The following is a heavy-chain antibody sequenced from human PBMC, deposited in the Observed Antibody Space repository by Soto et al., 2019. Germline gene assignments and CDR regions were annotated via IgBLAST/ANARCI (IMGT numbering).Heavy chain of an antibody. CDR3: VRIRYQLPSSVLWLDP. D-gene: IGHD3-16*01. CDR2: INHVGGT. Sequence: SETLSLTCAVYGGFLSESYWTWIRQPPGKGLEWIGEINHVGGTNYNPSLKSRVTMSVDTSQNQFSLRLISVTAADTAMYFCVRIRYQLPSSVLWLDPWGQGTPVPGFS. CDR1: GGFLSESY. V-gene: IGHV4-34*01. J-gene: IGHJ5*02.